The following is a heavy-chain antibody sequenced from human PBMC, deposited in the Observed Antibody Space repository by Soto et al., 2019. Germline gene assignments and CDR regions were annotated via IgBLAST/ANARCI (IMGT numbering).Heavy chain of an antibody. CDR2: IYYSGST. D-gene: IGHD2-2*01. Sequence: SETLSLTCTVSGGSISSYYWSWIRQPPGKGLEWIGYIYYSGSTNYNPSLKSRVTISVDTSKNQFSLKLSSVTAADTAVYYCAGDIVVVPAAAGGYYYYGMDGWGQGTTVTVSS. J-gene: IGHJ6*02. CDR1: GGSISSYY. CDR3: AGDIVVVPAAAGGYYYYGMDG. V-gene: IGHV4-59*01.